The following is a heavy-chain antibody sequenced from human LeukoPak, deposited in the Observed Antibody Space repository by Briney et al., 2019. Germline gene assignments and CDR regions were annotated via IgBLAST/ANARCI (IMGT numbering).Heavy chain of an antibody. CDR3: AREWNY. J-gene: IGHJ4*02. CDR1: GFTFSSYA. Sequence: GGSLRLSCAASGFTFSSYAMHWVRQAPGKGLEWVAVVSYDGSNKYYADSVKGRFTISRGNSKNTLYLQMNSLRAEDTAVYYCAREWNYWGQGTLVTVSS. CDR2: VSYDGSNK. V-gene: IGHV3-30*14. D-gene: IGHD5-12*01.